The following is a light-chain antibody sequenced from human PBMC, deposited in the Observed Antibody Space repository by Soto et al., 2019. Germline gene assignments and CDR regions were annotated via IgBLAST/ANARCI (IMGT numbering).Light chain of an antibody. J-gene: IGKJ2*01. CDR2: GAS. CDR1: QSVSNN. V-gene: IGKV3-15*01. Sequence: EIVMTQSPATLSMSPGERATLSCRASQSVSNNLAWYQRKPGQAPRLLIYGASTRATGIPARFSGSGSGTEFTLTISSLQSEDFAVYYCQQYNNWPPYTFGQGTKLEIK. CDR3: QQYNNWPPYT.